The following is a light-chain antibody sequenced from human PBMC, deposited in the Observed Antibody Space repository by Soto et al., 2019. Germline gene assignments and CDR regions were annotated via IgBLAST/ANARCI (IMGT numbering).Light chain of an antibody. CDR2: AAS. V-gene: IGKV3-20*01. CDR3: HQYGNSSYT. J-gene: IGKJ2*01. Sequence: EIVLTQSPGTLSLSPGERVTLSCRASQRVTNNNLAWFQQKPGQPPRLLIHAASTRAVGIPVRFSGGRSGTDFTLAISRLEPEDFAVYYCHQYGNSSYTFGQGTKVEMK. CDR1: QRVTNNN.